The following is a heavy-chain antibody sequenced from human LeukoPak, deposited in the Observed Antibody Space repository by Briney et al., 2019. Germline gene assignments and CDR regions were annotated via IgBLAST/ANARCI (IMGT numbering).Heavy chain of an antibody. V-gene: IGHV4-34*01. Sequence: SETLSLTCAVYGESLNSYYRSWVRQPLGEGLEWIGEIYESGTTEYNPSLKSRVTISMVPSKQQFSLSLSSVTAADTAVYYCARGAWATRLGSWGLGTPVIVSS. CDR2: IYESGTT. J-gene: IGHJ4*02. CDR3: ARGAWATRLGS. CDR1: GESLNSYY. D-gene: IGHD2-15*01.